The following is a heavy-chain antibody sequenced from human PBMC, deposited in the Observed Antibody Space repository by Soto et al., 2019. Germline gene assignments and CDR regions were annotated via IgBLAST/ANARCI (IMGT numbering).Heavy chain of an antibody. CDR3: ARALYSSGWGYYYGMDV. Sequence: GGSLRLSCAASGFTFSSYEMNWVRQAPGKGLEWVSYISSSGSTIYYADSVKGRFTISRDNAKNSLYLQMNSLRAEDTAVDYCARALYSSGWGYYYGMDVWGQGTTVTVSS. CDR1: GFTFSSYE. J-gene: IGHJ6*02. CDR2: ISSSGSTI. V-gene: IGHV3-48*03. D-gene: IGHD6-19*01.